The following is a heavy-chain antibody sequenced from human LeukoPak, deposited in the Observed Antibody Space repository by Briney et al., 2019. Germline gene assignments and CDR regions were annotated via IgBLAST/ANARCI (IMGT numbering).Heavy chain of an antibody. CDR2: ISYDGSNK. CDR1: GFTFSSYG. Sequence: PGGSLRLSSAASGFTFSSYGMHWVRQAPGKGLEWVAVISYDGSNKYYADSVKGRFTISRDNSKNTLYLQMNSLRAEDTAVYYCAKPGGYCSSTSCFYGMDVWGQGTTVTVSS. D-gene: IGHD2-2*01. V-gene: IGHV3-30*18. J-gene: IGHJ6*02. CDR3: AKPGGYCSSTSCFYGMDV.